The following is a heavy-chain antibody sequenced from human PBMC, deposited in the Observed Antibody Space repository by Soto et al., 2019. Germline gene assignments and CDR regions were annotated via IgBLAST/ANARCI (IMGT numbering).Heavy chain of an antibody. J-gene: IGHJ6*03. Sequence: QLQLHESGPGPVKASETLSLTCSVSGGSISGRAYYWAWIRQPPGKGLEWIGSIYYSGTTYSNPSLKSRVIISVDTAKDQFALSLTSVTAPDTATYYCAREQCGGEKCFSERDVYYCYVDVWGKGTTVSV. CDR2: IYYSGTT. D-gene: IGHD2-21*01. CDR1: GGSISGRAYY. V-gene: IGHV4-39*01. CDR3: AREQCGGEKCFSERDVYYCYVDV.